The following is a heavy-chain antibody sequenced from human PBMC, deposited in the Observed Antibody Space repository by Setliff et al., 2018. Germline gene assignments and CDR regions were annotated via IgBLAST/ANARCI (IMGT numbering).Heavy chain of an antibody. CDR3: ARHRSGYFRFDP. CDR2: IYYSGST. CDR1: GFTFSTYG. D-gene: IGHD3-22*01. J-gene: IGHJ5*02. Sequence: PGGSLRLSCAASGFTFSTYGLNWVRQAPGKGLEWIGSIYYSGSTYYNPSLKSRVTISVDTSKNQFSLKLSSVTAADTAVYYCARHRSGYFRFDPWGQGTLVTVSS. V-gene: IGHV4-39*01.